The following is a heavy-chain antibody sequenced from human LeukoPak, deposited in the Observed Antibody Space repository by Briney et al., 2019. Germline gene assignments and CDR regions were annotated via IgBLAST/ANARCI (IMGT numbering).Heavy chain of an antibody. V-gene: IGHV1-8*01. D-gene: IGHD3-16*01. Sequence: ASVKVSCKVSGYTLTELSMHWVRQAPGQGLEWMGWMNPNSGNTGYAQKFQGRVTMTRNTSISTAYMELSSLRSEDTAVYYCARDLTLWASHSSYWGQGTLVTVSS. J-gene: IGHJ4*02. CDR2: MNPNSGNT. CDR1: GYTLTELS. CDR3: ARDLTLWASHSSY.